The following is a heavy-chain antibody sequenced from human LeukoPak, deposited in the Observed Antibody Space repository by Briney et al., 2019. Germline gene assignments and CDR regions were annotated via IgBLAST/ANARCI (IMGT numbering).Heavy chain of an antibody. V-gene: IGHV4-59*01. CDR2: IYYSGST. J-gene: IGHJ5*02. CDR1: GGSISSYY. CDR3: ARAHSSGWPHMFDP. D-gene: IGHD6-19*01. Sequence: SETLSLTCTVSGGSISSYYWSWTRQPPGKGLEWIGYIYYSGSTNYNPSLKSRVTISVDTSKNQFSLKVSSVTAADTAVYYCARAHSSGWPHMFDPWGQGTLVTVPS.